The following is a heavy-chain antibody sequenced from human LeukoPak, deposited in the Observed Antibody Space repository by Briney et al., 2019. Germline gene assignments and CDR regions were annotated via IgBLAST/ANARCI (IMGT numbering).Heavy chain of an antibody. CDR3: ARSIPLWKELRRDWLDP. D-gene: IGHD2-21*01. CDR1: GYTLTELS. Sequence: ASVKVSCKVSGYTLTELSMHWVRQAPGKGLEWMGGFDPEDDETFYAQKFQGRVTMTEDTSTDTAYMELSSLRSEDTAVYYCARSIPLWKELRRDWLDPWGQGTQVTVSS. J-gene: IGHJ5*02. CDR2: FDPEDDET. V-gene: IGHV1-24*01.